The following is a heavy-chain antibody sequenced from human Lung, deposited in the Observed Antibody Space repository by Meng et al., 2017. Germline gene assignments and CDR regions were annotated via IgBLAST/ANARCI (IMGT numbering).Heavy chain of an antibody. CDR2: IYYSGST. J-gene: IGHJ4*02. Sequence: SETLSLTCTVSGGSISSSSYYWGWIRQPPGKGLEWIGSIYYSGSTYYNPSLKSRVTISVDTSKNQFSLKLSSVTAADTAVYYCARDPRVYDSSGYPTGEWGYWGQGTLVTGAS. D-gene: IGHD3-22*01. CDR1: GGSISSSSYY. V-gene: IGHV4-39*07. CDR3: ARDPRVYDSSGYPTGEWGY.